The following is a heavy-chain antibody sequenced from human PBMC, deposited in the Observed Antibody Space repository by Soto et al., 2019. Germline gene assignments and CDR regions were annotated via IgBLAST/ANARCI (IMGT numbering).Heavy chain of an antibody. CDR3: ARTFWSGSRLDYYYMDV. V-gene: IGHV4-59*08. CDR2: ISNSGGT. J-gene: IGHJ6*03. CDR1: GDSLNDYN. D-gene: IGHD3-3*01. Sequence: SETLSLTCTVSGDSLNDYNWSWIRQPPGKGLEWIGYISNSGGTRYNPSLKSRVTISVDTSKNQFSLKVGSVTAADTAVFYCARTFWSGSRLDYYYMDVWGKGTTVTVSS.